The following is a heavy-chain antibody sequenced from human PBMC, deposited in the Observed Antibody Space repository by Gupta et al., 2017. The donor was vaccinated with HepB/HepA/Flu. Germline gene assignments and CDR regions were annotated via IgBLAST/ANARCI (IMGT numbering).Heavy chain of an antibody. CDR1: GGSISSSSYY. Sequence: QLQLQESGPGLVKPSETLSLTCTVSGGSISSSSYYWGWFRQPPGKGLEGIGSVYYSGSTYYNPSLKRRVTISVDTSKNQFSLKLSAVTAADTAVYYCARPLGSNDYYYMDVWGKGTTVTVSS. D-gene: IGHD3-10*01. CDR2: VYYSGST. V-gene: IGHV4-39*01. CDR3: ARPLGSNDYYYMDV. J-gene: IGHJ6*03.